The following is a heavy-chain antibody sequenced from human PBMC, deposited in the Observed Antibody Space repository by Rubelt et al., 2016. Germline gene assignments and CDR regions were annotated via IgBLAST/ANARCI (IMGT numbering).Heavy chain of an antibody. CDR2: IYYSGST. D-gene: IGHD1-26*01. CDR1: GGSISSSSYY. V-gene: IGHV4-39*01. CDR3: VRTGRVGRVVDY. Sequence: QLQLQESGPGLVKPSETLSLTCTVSGGSISSSSYYWGWIRQPPGKGLEWIGSIYYSGSTYYNPFLKSRVTISVDTSKNQFSLKRSAVTAADTAVYYCVRTGRVGRVVDYWGQGTLVTVSS. J-gene: IGHJ4*02.